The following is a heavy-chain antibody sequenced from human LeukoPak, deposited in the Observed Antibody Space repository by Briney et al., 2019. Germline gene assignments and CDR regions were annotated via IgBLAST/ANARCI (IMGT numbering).Heavy chain of an antibody. CDR1: GYTFTSDY. CDR2: INPSGGST. V-gene: IGHV1-46*01. J-gene: IGHJ4*02. Sequence: ASVKVSCKASGYTFTSDYMHWVRHAPEQGLEWMGIINPSGGSTTYAQKFQGRVTMTRDISTSTVYMELSSLGSEDTAVYYCARETVYGSSGYYYDYWGQGTLVTVSS. CDR3: ARETVYGSSGYYYDY. D-gene: IGHD3-22*01.